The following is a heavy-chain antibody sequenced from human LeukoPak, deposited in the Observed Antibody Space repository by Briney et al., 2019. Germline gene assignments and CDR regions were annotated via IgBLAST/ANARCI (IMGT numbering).Heavy chain of an antibody. V-gene: IGHV4-59*01. J-gene: IGHJ4*02. CDR3: ARDRFVRGGFDY. D-gene: IGHD3-10*01. CDR2: IYYSGST. Sequence: PSETLSLTCTVSGGSISSYYWSWIRQPPGKGLEWMGYIYYSGSTNYNPSLKRRVTISVDTSKNQFSLKLSSVTAADTAVYYCARDRFVRGGFDYWGQGTLVTVSS. CDR1: GGSISSYY.